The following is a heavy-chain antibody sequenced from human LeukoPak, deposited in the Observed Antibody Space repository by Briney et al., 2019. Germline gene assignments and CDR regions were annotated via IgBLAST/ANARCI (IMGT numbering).Heavy chain of an antibody. D-gene: IGHD3-3*01. V-gene: IGHV4-39*07. Sequence: SETLSLTCTVSGGSISSSSYYWGWIRQPPGKGLEWIGSIYYSGSTYYNPSLKSRVTISVDTSKNQFSLKLSSVTAADTAVYYCARGRRITIFGVARARFDPWGQGTLVTVSS. CDR1: GGSISSSSYY. J-gene: IGHJ5*02. CDR3: ARGRRITIFGVARARFDP. CDR2: IYYSGST.